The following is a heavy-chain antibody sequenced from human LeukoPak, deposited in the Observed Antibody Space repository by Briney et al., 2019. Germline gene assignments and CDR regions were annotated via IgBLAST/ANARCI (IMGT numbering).Heavy chain of an antibody. Sequence: GASVKVSCKASGGTFSSYAISWVRQAPGQGLEWMGRIIPILGIANYAQKFQGRVTITADKSTSTAYMELSSLRSEDTAVYYCASRAAASGSGSSEKGDYWGQGTLVTVSS. J-gene: IGHJ4*02. CDR1: GGTFSSYA. V-gene: IGHV1-69*04. CDR3: ASRAAASGSGSSEKGDY. D-gene: IGHD3-10*01. CDR2: IIPILGIA.